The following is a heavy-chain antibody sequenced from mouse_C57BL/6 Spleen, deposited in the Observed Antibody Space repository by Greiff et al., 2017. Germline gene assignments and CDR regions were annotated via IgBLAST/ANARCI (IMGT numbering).Heavy chain of an antibody. D-gene: IGHD1-1*01. V-gene: IGHV1-69*01. CDR2: IDPSDSYT. CDR3: AVGGTTDYVDY. Sequence: QVQLQQPGAELVMPGASVKLSCKASGYTFTSYWMHWVKQRPGQGLEWIGEIDPSDSYTNYNQKFKGKSTLTVDKSSSTAYMQLSSLTSEDSAVYYCAVGGTTDYVDYWGQGTTLTVAS. J-gene: IGHJ2*01. CDR1: GYTFTSYW.